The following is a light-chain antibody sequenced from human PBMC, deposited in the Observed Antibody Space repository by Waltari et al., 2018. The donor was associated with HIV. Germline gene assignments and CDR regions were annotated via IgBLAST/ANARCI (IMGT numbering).Light chain of an antibody. Sequence: SLAVTRGQPAAIAGRCGQSRVYSDGNTYWNWVQQRPGQSPRRLIYKVSYRDSGFPEGFSGSGSGTDFTLKISRGEAEDVGVYYCMQGTHRGTFGQGTKLEI. CDR1: QSRVYSDGNTY. V-gene: IGKV2-30*01. J-gene: IGKJ2*02. CDR2: KVS. CDR3: MQGTHRGT.